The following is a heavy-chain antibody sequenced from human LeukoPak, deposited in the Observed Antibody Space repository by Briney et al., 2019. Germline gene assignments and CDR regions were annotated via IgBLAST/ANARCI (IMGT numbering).Heavy chain of an antibody. Sequence: SDTLSLTCTVSGASISSTSYYWGWIRQPPGMGLEWIGCIHYSGSTYYNPSLKSRVTISVDTSKNQFSLNLNSVTAADTAVYYGARHSPYYGSGNYCNVFAFDIWGQGTMITVSS. CDR2: IHYSGST. CDR1: GASISSTSYY. V-gene: IGHV4-39*01. CDR3: ARHSPYYGSGNYCNVFAFDI. J-gene: IGHJ3*02. D-gene: IGHD3-10*01.